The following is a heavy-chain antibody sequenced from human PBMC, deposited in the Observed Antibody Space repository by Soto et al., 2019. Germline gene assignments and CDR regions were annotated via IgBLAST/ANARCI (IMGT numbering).Heavy chain of an antibody. V-gene: IGHV4-4*02. CDR2: MWPSGGT. CDR1: GVSIGSPNW. CDR3: ARGLHCSNGGRFDP. J-gene: IGHJ5*02. D-gene: IGHD2-8*01. Sequence: SETLSLTCAVSGVSIGSPNWWTWVRQAPGKGLEWIGEMWPSGGTTYNPSLRNRVTISVDNSKNHLSLTLTSVTAADTAIYYCARGLHCSNGGRFDPWGQGALVTVAS.